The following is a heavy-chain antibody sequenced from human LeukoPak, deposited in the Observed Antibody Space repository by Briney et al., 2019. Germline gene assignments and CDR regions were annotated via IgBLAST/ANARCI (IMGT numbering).Heavy chain of an antibody. CDR2: IYYSGST. Sequence: PSETLSLTCTVSGGSISSSSYYWGWIRQPPGKGLEWIGSIYYSGSTYYNPSLKSRVTISVDTSKNQFSLKLSSVTAADTAVYYCAIGFYYYDSSGYYADYWGQGTQVTVSS. D-gene: IGHD3-22*01. CDR3: AIGFYYYDSSGYYADY. J-gene: IGHJ4*02. CDR1: GGSISSSSYY. V-gene: IGHV4-39*07.